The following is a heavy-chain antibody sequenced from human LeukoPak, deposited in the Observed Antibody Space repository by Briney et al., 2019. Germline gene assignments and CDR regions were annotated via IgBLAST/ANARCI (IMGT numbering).Heavy chain of an antibody. CDR1: GFTLSSYA. Sequence: GGSLRLSCAASGFTLSSYAMSWVRQAPGKGLEWVSLISGNTGSTYYADSVKGRFTISRDITKNTLYLQMNSLRAEDTATYYCAKDPIARIVGATLYYFDYWGQGTLVTVSS. D-gene: IGHD1-26*01. V-gene: IGHV3-23*01. CDR3: AKDPIARIVGATLYYFDY. CDR2: ISGNTGST. J-gene: IGHJ4*02.